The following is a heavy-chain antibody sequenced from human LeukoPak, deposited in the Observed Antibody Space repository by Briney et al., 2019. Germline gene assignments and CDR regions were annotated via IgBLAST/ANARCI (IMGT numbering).Heavy chain of an antibody. J-gene: IGHJ3*02. CDR1: GFTVSSNY. V-gene: IGHV3-53*01. Sequence: GGSLRLSCAASGFTVSSNYMSWVRQAPGKGLEWVSVIYSGGSTYYADSVKGRFTISRDNSKNTLYLQMNSLRAEDTAVYYCARSLLGDAFDIWGQGTMVTVSS. D-gene: IGHD2-8*02. CDR2: IYSGGST. CDR3: ARSLLGDAFDI.